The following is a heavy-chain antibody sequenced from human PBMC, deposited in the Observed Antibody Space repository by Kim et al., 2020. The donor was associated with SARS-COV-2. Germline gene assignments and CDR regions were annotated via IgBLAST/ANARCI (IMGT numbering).Heavy chain of an antibody. J-gene: IGHJ3*01. Sequence: GGSLRLSCAASGFTFSGFAIHWVRQPSGKGLEWVGRIRSKANGYTTAYAPSVNGRFTVSKDDSKTTAYLHMKSLKTEDTAVYYCTRRGGSDAFDVWGRGT. D-gene: IGHD3-16*01. V-gene: IGHV3-73*01. CDR3: TRRGGSDAFDV. CDR1: GFTFSGFA. CDR2: IRSKANGYTT.